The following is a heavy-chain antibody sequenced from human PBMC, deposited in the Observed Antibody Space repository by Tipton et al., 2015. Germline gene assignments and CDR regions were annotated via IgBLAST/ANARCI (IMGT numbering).Heavy chain of an antibody. J-gene: IGHJ1*01. V-gene: IGHV4-59*01. CDR3: ARSPPGDYEYIEY. Sequence: PGLVKPSETLSLTCTVSGGSFSDYYWSWIRQSPGEGLEWIGYIHYSGATKYNPSLKSRVTISVDTSKNQFSLELTSVTAADTAVYYCARSPPGDYEYIEYWGQGTLVTVSS. CDR1: GGSFSDYY. D-gene: IGHD3-16*01. CDR2: IHYSGAT.